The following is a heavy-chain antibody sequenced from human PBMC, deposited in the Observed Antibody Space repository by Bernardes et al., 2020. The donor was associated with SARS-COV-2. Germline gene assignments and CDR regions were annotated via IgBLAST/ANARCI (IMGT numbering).Heavy chain of an antibody. V-gene: IGHV3-9*01. D-gene: IGHD3-3*01. Sequence: SLRLCSAASGFTFGDYAIHWVRPVPGKGLEWVSRISWNSDNVGYVDSVKGRFTISRDNAKNSLYLQMNSLRAEDTALYYCARDFGGGENDYWGQGILVTVSS. J-gene: IGHJ4*02. CDR2: ISWNSDNV. CDR3: ARDFGGGENDY. CDR1: GFTFGDYA.